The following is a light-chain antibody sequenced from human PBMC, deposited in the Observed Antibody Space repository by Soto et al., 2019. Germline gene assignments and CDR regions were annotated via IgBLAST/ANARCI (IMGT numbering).Light chain of an antibody. CDR2: GAS. CDR1: QTISGTY. V-gene: IGKV3-20*01. Sequence: EIVLTQSPGTLSLSPGERATLSCRASQTISGTYLAWYQQKPGQPPRLLFYGASSRAAGIPDRFSGSGSGTDFTLTISRLEPEDFAVYYCQQYGSSGTFGQGTKVDIK. CDR3: QQYGSSGT. J-gene: IGKJ1*01.